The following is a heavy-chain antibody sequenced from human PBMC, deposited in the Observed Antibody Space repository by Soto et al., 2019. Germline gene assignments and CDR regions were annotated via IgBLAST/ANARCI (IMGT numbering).Heavy chain of an antibody. CDR2: IFPSCGTA. V-gene: IGHV1-69*06. Sequence: QVQLVQSGAEVKKPGNSVRLSCTASGGTFSCYAISWVRQAPGQGLEWMGGIFPSCGTANYAQKFQGRVTITADKSTSTAYMELSSLIPEDTVVDYCARGDQSHGYDIRGEPWYCEYWGQGTLVTVSS. D-gene: IGHD3-22*01. CDR1: GGTFSCYA. CDR3: ARGDQSHGYDIRGEPWYCEY. J-gene: IGHJ4*02.